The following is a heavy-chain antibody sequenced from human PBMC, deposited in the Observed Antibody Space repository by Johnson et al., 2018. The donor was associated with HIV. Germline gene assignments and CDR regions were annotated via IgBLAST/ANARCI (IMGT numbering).Heavy chain of an antibody. CDR1: GFTFSSYA. CDR3: AKDSSVLLCFDI. CDR2: ISYDGSNK. V-gene: IGHV3-30-3*01. Sequence: QMQLVESGGGVVQPGRSLRLSCAASGFTFSSYAMHWVRQAPGKGLEWVAVISYDGSNKYYEDSVKGRFTRSRDNSKNTLYLQMNSLRAEDTAVYYCAKDSSVLLCFDIWGQGTMVTVSS. D-gene: IGHD3-10*01. J-gene: IGHJ3*02.